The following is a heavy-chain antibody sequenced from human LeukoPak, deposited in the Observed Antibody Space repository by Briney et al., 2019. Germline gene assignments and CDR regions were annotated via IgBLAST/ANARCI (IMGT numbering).Heavy chain of an antibody. CDR2: IYSGNTI. D-gene: IGHD1-26*01. V-gene: IGHV3-66*01. CDR3: ARDMIDSGSFDVGSFDY. Sequence: GGSLRLSCVVSGFSVSNNYVSWVRQAPGKGLEWVSVIYSGNTIKYADSVKGRFTISRDNAKNSLYLQMNSLRAEDTAVYYCARDMIDSGSFDVGSFDYWGQGTLVTVSS. J-gene: IGHJ4*02. CDR1: GFSVSNNY.